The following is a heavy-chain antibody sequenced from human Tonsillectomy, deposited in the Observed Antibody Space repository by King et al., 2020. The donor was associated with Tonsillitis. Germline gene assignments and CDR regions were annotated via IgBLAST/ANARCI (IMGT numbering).Heavy chain of an antibody. CDR3: ARAPLRTGDAFDI. V-gene: IGHV1-69*04. CDR1: GGTFSSYA. D-gene: IGHD5-12*01. CDR2: IIPILGIA. J-gene: IGHJ3*02. Sequence: VQLVQSGAEVKKPGSSVKVSCKASGGTFSSYAISWVRQAPGQGLEWMGRIIPILGIANYAQKFQGRVTITADKSTSTAYMELSSLRSEDTAVYYCARAPLRTGDAFDIWGQGTMVTVSS.